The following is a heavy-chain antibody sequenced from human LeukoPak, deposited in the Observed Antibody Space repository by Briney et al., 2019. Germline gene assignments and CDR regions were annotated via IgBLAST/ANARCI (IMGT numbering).Heavy chain of an antibody. V-gene: IGHV1-46*01. Sequence: ASVKVSCKASGGTFSSYAISWVRQAPGQGLEWMGIINPSGGSTSYAQKFQGRVTMTRDTSTSTVYMVLSSLRSEDTAVYYCARHRVGAADYWGQGTLVTVSS. CDR2: INPSGGST. D-gene: IGHD1-26*01. CDR3: ARHRVGAADY. J-gene: IGHJ4*02. CDR1: GGTFSSYA.